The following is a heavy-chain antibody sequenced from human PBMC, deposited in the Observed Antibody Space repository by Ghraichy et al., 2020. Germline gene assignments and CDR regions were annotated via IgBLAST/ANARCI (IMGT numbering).Heavy chain of an antibody. D-gene: IGHD3-3*01. CDR1: GASISSSNW. V-gene: IGHV4/OR15-8*01. CDR2: SYHSGST. J-gene: IGHJ6*02. CDR3: ARGRIGEYDSDV. Sequence: SQTLSLTCVVSGASISSSNWWSWVRQPPAKGLEWIGESYHSGSTNYNPSLQSRVTISVDKSKNQFSLRLISVTAADTAVYYCARGRIGEYDSDVWGQGTTVTVSS.